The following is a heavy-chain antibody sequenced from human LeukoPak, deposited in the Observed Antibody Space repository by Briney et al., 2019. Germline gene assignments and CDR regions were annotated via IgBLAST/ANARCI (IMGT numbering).Heavy chain of an antibody. CDR3: ARDGRRYSSGWYSPF. J-gene: IGHJ4*02. V-gene: IGHV1-46*01. CDR2: INPSGGST. Sequence: ASVKVSCKVSGYTLTELSMHWVRQAPGQGLEWMGIINPSGGSTSYAQKFQGRVTMTRDTSTSTVYMELSSLRSEDTAVYYCARDGRRYSSGWYSPFWGQGTLVTVSS. D-gene: IGHD6-19*01. CDR1: GYTLTELS.